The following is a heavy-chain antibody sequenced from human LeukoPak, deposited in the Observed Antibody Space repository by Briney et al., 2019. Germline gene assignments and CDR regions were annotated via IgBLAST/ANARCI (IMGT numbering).Heavy chain of an antibody. Sequence: GGSLRLSCAASGFTFSSYGMHWVRQAPGKGLEWVAVIAYDGSNKYYADSVKGRFTISRDNSKNTRYLQMNSLRAEDTAVYYCARGPYYCSSTSCYDWWFDPWGQGTLVTVSS. CDR2: IAYDGSNK. D-gene: IGHD2-2*01. CDR1: GFTFSSYG. V-gene: IGHV3-30*03. J-gene: IGHJ5*02. CDR3: ARGPYYCSSTSCYDWWFDP.